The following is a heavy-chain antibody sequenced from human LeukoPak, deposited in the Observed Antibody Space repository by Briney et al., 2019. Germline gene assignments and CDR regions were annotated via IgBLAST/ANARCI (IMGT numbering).Heavy chain of an antibody. Sequence: SGGSISXXXXXXXXXXPXGXXXXXIGEIYHSGSTNYNPSLKSRVTISVDKSKNQFPLKLSSVTAADTAVYYCARVVGGSYFDYWGQGTLVTVSS. CDR1: GGSISXXXX. V-gene: IGHV4-4*02. CDR3: ARVVGGSYFDY. D-gene: IGHD2-15*01. J-gene: IGHJ4*02. CDR2: IYHSGST.